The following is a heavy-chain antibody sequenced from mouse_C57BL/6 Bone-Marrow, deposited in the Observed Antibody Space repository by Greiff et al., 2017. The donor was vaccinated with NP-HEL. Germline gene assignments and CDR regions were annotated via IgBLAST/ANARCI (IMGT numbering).Heavy chain of an antibody. CDR1: GYTFTSYW. CDR3: ARSGYDYDDAMDY. J-gene: IGHJ4*01. D-gene: IGHD2-4*01. V-gene: IGHV1-69*01. CDR2: IDPSDSYT. Sequence: VQLQQPGAELVMPGASVKLSCKASGYTFTSYWMHWVKQRPGQGLEWIGEIDPSDSYTNYNQKFKGESTLTVDKSSSTAYMQLSSLTSEDSAVYYCARSGYDYDDAMDYWGQGTSVTVSS.